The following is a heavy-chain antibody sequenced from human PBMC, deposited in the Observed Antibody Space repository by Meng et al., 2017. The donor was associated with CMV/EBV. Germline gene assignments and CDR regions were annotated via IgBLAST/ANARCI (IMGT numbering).Heavy chain of an antibody. CDR3: AREPGYCSSTSCYTSHYYYGMDV. V-gene: IGHV3-21*01. CDR2: ISSSSSYI. J-gene: IGHJ6*02. Sequence: GESLKISCAASGFTFSSYSMNWVRQAPGKGLEWVLSISSSSSYIYYADSVKGRFTISRDNAKNSLYLQMNSLRAEDTAVYYCAREPGYCSSTSCYTSHYYYGMDVWGQGTTVTVSS. D-gene: IGHD2-2*02. CDR1: GFTFSSYS.